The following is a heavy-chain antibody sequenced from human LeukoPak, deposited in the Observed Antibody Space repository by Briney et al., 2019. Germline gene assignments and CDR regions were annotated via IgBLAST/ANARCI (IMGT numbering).Heavy chain of an antibody. Sequence: GGSLRLSCAASGFAFSNYGMHWVRQAPGKGLEWVAVISYDESDKYYADSVKGRFTISRDNSKNTLYLQMNSLRPEDTAVYYCAKGVVAATNAAYYGMDVWGQGTTVTVSS. D-gene: IGHD2-15*01. CDR2: ISYDESDK. CDR1: GFAFSNYG. CDR3: AKGVVAATNAAYYGMDV. J-gene: IGHJ6*02. V-gene: IGHV3-30*18.